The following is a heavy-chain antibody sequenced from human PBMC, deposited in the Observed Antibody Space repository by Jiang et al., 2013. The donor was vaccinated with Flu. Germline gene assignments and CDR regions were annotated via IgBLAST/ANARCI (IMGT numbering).Heavy chain of an antibody. J-gene: IGHJ4*02. CDR3: ARADLVVTAPLLFDY. D-gene: IGHD2-21*02. CDR1: GGSIRDFY. V-gene: IGHV4-59*01. Sequence: KPSETLSLTCTVSGGSIRDFYWSWIRQPPGKGLAWIGHFSNSGSTNYNASFKSRVTISVDLSRNQFSLKLTSVTAADTAVYYCARADLVVTAPLLFDYWGQGTLVTVSS. CDR2: FSNSGST.